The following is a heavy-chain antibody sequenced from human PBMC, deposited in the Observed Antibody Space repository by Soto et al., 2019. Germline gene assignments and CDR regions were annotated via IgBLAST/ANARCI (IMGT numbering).Heavy chain of an antibody. D-gene: IGHD3-10*01. V-gene: IGHV1-8*01. Sequence: ASVKVSCKASGDTFTTYDINWVGQATGHGLEWMGWINPSSGNIGYAQRFQGRVTMTRDTAIRTAYMEVSSLRSDDTAVYYCARGRASGSSYLLDYWGQGTLVTVSS. CDR3: ARGRASGSSYLLDY. CDR2: INPSSGNI. CDR1: GDTFTTYD. J-gene: IGHJ4*02.